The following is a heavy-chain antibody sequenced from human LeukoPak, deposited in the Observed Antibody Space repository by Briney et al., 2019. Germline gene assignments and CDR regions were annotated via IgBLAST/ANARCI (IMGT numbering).Heavy chain of an antibody. CDR1: GFTFSSYW. J-gene: IGHJ4*02. D-gene: IGHD6-19*01. CDR2: IKQDGSEK. CDR3: ARDYGSGWSQLYYFDY. Sequence: GGSLRLSCAASGFTFSSYWMSWVCQAPGKGLEWVANIKQDGSEKYYVDSVKGRFTISRDNAKNSLYLQMNSLRAEDTAVYYCARDYGSGWSQLYYFDYWGQGTLVTVSS. V-gene: IGHV3-7*01.